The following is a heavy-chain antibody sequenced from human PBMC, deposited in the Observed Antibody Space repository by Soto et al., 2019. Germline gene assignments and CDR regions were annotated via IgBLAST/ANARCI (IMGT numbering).Heavy chain of an antibody. Sequence: QVQLVESGGGVVQPGRSLRLSCAASGFTFSSYGMHWVRQAPGKGLEWVAVISYDGSNKYYADSVKGRFTISRDNSKNTLYLQMNGLRAEDTAVYYWAKEKGWSGELPPDGMDVWGQGTTVTVSS. V-gene: IGHV3-30*18. J-gene: IGHJ6*02. CDR3: AKEKGWSGELPPDGMDV. CDR1: GFTFSSYG. CDR2: ISYDGSNK. D-gene: IGHD3-10*01.